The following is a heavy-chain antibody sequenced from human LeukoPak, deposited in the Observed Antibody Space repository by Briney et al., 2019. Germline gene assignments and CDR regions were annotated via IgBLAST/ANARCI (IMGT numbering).Heavy chain of an antibody. CDR2: ISAYNGNT. CDR1: GYTFTSYG. V-gene: IGHV1-18*01. D-gene: IGHD2-15*01. Sequence: AASVKVSCKASGYTFTSYGISWVRQAPGQGLEWMGWISAYNGNTNYAQKLQGRVTMTTDTSTSTAYMELRSLRSDDTAVYYCARVAQTYSASSNPPDYWGQGTLVTVSS. J-gene: IGHJ4*02. CDR3: ARVAQTYSASSNPPDY.